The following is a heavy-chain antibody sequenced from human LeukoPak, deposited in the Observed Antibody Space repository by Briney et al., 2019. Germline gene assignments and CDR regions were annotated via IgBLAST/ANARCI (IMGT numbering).Heavy chain of an antibody. J-gene: IGHJ4*02. V-gene: IGHV3-30*18. CDR3: AKVMSLQNTFDY. D-gene: IGHD4-11*01. CDR1: GFTFSSYG. Sequence: GGSLRLSCAASGFTFSSYGMRWVRQAPGKGLEWVAVISYDGSNKYYADSVKGRFTISRDNSKNTLYLQMNSLRAEDTAVYYCAKVMSLQNTFDYWGQGTLVTVSS. CDR2: ISYDGSNK.